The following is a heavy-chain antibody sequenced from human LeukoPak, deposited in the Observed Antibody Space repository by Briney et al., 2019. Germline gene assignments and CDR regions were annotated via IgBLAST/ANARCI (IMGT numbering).Heavy chain of an antibody. CDR2: INQDGSDK. Sequence: GGSLRLSCAASGFTFSSYWMSWVRQAPGKGLDWVANINQDGSDKYYVDSVKGRFTISRDNAKNSLYLQMNSLRAEDTAVYYCARGIHSSSWYYYYYYMDVWGKGTTVTISS. CDR3: ARGIHSSSWYYYYYYMDV. V-gene: IGHV3-7*01. CDR1: GFTFSSYW. J-gene: IGHJ6*03. D-gene: IGHD6-13*01.